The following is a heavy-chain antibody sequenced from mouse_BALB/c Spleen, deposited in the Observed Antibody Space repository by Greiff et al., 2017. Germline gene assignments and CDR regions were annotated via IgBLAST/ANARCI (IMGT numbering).Heavy chain of an antibody. CDR2: ISYDGSN. D-gene: IGHD2-3*01. CDR3: ARDRGDGYYLDY. CDR1: GYSITSGYY. Sequence: VQLKESGPGLVKPSQSLSLTCSVTGYSITSGYYWNWIRQFPGNKLEWMGYISYDGSNNYNPSLKNRISITRDTSKNQFFLKLNSVTTEDTATYYCARDRGDGYYLDYWGQGTTLTVSS. J-gene: IGHJ2*01. V-gene: IGHV3-6*02.